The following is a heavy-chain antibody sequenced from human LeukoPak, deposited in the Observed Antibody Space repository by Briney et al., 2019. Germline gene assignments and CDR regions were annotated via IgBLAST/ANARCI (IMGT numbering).Heavy chain of an antibody. V-gene: IGHV3-23*01. D-gene: IGHD3-9*01. CDR1: GFNFRGSG. CDR2: ISVSGFST. J-gene: IGHJ4*02. Sequence: PGGSLRLSCAASGFNFRGSGIHWVRQAPGKGLEWVSVISVSGFSTYYADSVKGRFTISRDMSKSTLYLQMNSLRAEDTAIYYCAKDYATYYDILTAYQYFDYWGQGTLVTVSS. CDR3: AKDYATYYDILTAYQYFDY.